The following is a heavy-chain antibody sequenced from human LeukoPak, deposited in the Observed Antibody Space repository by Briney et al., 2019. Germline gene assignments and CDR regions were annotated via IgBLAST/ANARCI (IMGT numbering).Heavy chain of an antibody. Sequence: GGSLRLSCAASGFTVSSNYMSWVRQAPGKGLEWVSLIYSGGSTYYADSVKGRFTISRDNSKNTLHLQMNSLRAEDTAVYYCATSRTLDHWGQGTLVTVSS. CDR1: GFTVSSNY. CDR3: ATSRTLDH. J-gene: IGHJ4*02. CDR2: IYSGGST. V-gene: IGHV3-66*01.